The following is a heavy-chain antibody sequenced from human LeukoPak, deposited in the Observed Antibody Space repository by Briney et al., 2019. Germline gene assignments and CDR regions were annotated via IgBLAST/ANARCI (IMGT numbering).Heavy chain of an antibody. CDR2: INSDESAT. CDR3: ARGWVPSDITLK. V-gene: IGHV3-74*01. D-gene: IGHD3-22*01. CDR1: GFTFTNYW. Sequence: GGSLRLYCAASGFTFTNYWMHWARQARGKGLVWVSRINSDESATNYADSVKGRFTISRDNARNTVYLQMNSLRAEDTAVYYCARGWVPSDITLKWGQGTMVTVSS. J-gene: IGHJ3*01.